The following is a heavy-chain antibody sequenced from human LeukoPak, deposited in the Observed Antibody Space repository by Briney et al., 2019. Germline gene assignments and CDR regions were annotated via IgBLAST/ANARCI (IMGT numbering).Heavy chain of an antibody. Sequence: GGSLRLSCAASGFTFNNYGMHWVRQAPGKGLEWVAVITNDGHYEKYADAVRGRFTISRDNSKNTLYLQMNSLSAEDTAVYYCARDSITGDNSLDFWGRGTLVTASS. CDR1: GFTFNNYG. CDR2: ITNDGHYE. D-gene: IGHD7-27*01. J-gene: IGHJ4*02. CDR3: ARDSITGDNSLDF. V-gene: IGHV3-33*05.